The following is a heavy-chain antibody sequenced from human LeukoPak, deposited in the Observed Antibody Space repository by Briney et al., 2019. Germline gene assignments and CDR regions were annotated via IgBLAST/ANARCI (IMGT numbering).Heavy chain of an antibody. Sequence: GASVKVSCKASGGTFSSYAISWVRQAPGQGLEWMGGFDPEDGETIYAQKFQGRVTMTEDTSTDTAYMELSSLRSEDTAVYYCATLGHCSSTSCQSVTFWFDPWGQGTLVTVSS. CDR1: GGTFSSYA. J-gene: IGHJ5*02. D-gene: IGHD2-2*01. CDR3: ATLGHCSSTSCQSVTFWFDP. CDR2: FDPEDGET. V-gene: IGHV1-24*01.